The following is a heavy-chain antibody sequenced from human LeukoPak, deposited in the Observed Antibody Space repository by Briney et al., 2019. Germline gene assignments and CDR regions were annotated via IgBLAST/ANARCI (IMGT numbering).Heavy chain of an antibody. CDR3: ARDQGSMIVVRTTTWFFDL. D-gene: IGHD3-22*01. CDR1: GFTFSNYW. Sequence: PGGSLRLSCPASGFTFSNYWMSWVRQAPGKGLEWLANINQDGSEIYYVDSVKGRFTISRDNGKNSLYLQINSLRADDTAVYYCARDQGSMIVVRTTTWFFDLWGRGTLVTVSS. CDR2: INQDGSEI. V-gene: IGHV3-7*01. J-gene: IGHJ2*01.